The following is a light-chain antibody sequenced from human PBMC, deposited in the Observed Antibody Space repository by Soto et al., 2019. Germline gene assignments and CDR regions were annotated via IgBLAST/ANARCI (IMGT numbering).Light chain of an antibody. V-gene: IGKV1-12*01. CDR1: QGISSW. J-gene: IGKJ4*01. Sequence: DIQMTQSPSSVSASVGGRFTITSRASQGISSWLAWYQQKPEKPPKLLIYKASNLQSAVPSRFSGSGSGTDFTLTINNLQPEDFSTYYCQQASSFPLTFGGGTKVDIK. CDR3: QQASSFPLT. CDR2: KAS.